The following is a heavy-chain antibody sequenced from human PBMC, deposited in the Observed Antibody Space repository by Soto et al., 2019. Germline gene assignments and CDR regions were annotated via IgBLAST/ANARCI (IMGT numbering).Heavy chain of an antibody. CDR3: ARDNLYGDYVENYYYYYYGMDV. CDR1: GFTFSSYA. D-gene: IGHD4-17*01. CDR2: ISYDGSNK. V-gene: IGHV3-30-3*01. J-gene: IGHJ6*02. Sequence: GGSLRLSCAASGFTFSSYAMHWVRQALGKGLEWVAVISYDGSNKYYADSVKGRFTISRDNSKNTLYLQMNSLRAEDTAVYYCARDNLYGDYVENYYYYYYGMDVWGQGTTVTVSS.